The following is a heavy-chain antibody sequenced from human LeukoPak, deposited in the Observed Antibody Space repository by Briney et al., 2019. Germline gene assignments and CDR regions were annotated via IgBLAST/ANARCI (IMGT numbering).Heavy chain of an antibody. D-gene: IGHD2-21*02. J-gene: IGHJ6*02. CDR1: GGTFSSYA. Sequence: GASVKVPCKASGGTFSSYAISWVRQAPGQGLEWMGGIIPIFGTANYAQKFQGRVTITADESTSTAYMELSSLRSEDTAVYYCARDQDCGGDCYSVPRSMDVWGQGTTVTVSS. CDR3: ARDQDCGGDCYSVPRSMDV. CDR2: IIPIFGTA. V-gene: IGHV1-69*13.